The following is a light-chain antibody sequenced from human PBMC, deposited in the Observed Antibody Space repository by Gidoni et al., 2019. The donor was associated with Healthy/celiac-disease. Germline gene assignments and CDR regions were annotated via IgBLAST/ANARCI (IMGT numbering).Light chain of an antibody. CDR2: AAS. CDR1: QSISSY. CDR3: QQSYSTPFT. Sequence: QMTQSPSSLSASVGDRVTITCRASQSISSYLTWYQQKPGKAPKLLIYAASSLQSGVPSRFSGSGSGTDFTLTISSRQPEDFATYYCQQSYSTPFTFGPGTKVDIK. J-gene: IGKJ3*01. V-gene: IGKV1-39*01.